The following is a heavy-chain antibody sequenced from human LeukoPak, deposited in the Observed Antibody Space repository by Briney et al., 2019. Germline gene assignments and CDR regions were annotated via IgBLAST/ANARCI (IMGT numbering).Heavy chain of an antibody. CDR3: AKAKFVGIAAAGKVNWFDP. J-gene: IGHJ5*02. D-gene: IGHD6-13*01. CDR1: GFTFSSYA. CDR2: ISGSGGST. V-gene: IGHV3-23*01. Sequence: GGSLRLSCAASGFTFSSYAMSWVRQAPGKGLEWVSAISGSGGSTYYADSVKGRFTISRDNSKNTLYLQMNSLRAEDTAVYYCAKAKFVGIAAAGKVNWFDPWGREPWSPSPQ.